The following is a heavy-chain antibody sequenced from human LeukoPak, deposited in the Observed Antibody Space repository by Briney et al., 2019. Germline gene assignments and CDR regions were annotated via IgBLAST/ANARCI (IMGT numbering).Heavy chain of an antibody. CDR1: GYTFTSYG. CDR3: ARAPDSSSPEWFDP. Sequence: GASVKVSCKASGYTFTSYGISWVRQAPGQGLEWMGWISAYNGNINYAQKLQGRVTMTTDTSTSTAYMELRSLRSDDTAVYYCARAPDSSSPEWFDPWGQGTLVTVSS. D-gene: IGHD6-13*01. V-gene: IGHV1-18*01. J-gene: IGHJ5*02. CDR2: ISAYNGNI.